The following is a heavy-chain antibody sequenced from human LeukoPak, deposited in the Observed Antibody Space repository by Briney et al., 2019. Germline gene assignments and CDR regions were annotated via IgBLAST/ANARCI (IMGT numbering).Heavy chain of an antibody. D-gene: IGHD3-3*01. J-gene: IGHJ6*02. CDR1: GFTLSSYS. CDR3: AREGHDPLYYYYYYGMDV. Sequence: AGGSLRLSCAASGFTLSSYSMNWVRQAPGKGLEWVSYISSSSSTIYYADSVKGRFTISRDNAKNSLYLQMNSLRDEDTAVYYCAREGHDPLYYYYYYGMDVWGQGTTVTVSS. CDR2: ISSSSSTI. V-gene: IGHV3-48*02.